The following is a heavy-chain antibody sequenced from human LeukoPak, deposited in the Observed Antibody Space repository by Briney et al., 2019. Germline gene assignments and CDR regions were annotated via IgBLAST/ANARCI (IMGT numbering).Heavy chain of an antibody. D-gene: IGHD2-2*01. Sequence: SETLSLTCTVSGGSISSSSLYWDWIRQPPGKGLEWIGTVYYGGSTYYNPSLKSRVTISVDTSKNQFSLRLSSVTAADTALYYCARNASSLGAGAFDIWGQGTMVTVSS. CDR1: GGSISSSSLY. CDR3: ARNASSLGAGAFDI. CDR2: VYYGGST. V-gene: IGHV4-39*01. J-gene: IGHJ3*02.